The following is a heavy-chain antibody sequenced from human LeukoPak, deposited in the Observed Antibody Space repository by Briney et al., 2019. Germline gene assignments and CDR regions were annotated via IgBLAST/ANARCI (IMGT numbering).Heavy chain of an antibody. D-gene: IGHD1-26*01. CDR3: SRESGPYSPFGH. CDR2: ISLSGYT. V-gene: IGHV4-4*02. Sequence: SDTLSLTCGVSGGSITTTHYWSWVRQSPGRGLEWIGEISLSGYTGFNPSLRGRVTMSLDESKNHLSLTLTSVTAADTAIYDCSRESGPYSPFGHWGQGILVTVTT. J-gene: IGHJ4*02. CDR1: GGSITTTHY.